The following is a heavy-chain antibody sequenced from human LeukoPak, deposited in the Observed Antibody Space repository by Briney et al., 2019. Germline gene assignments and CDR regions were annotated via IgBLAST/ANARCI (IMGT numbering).Heavy chain of an antibody. CDR2: IYYSGST. CDR1: GGSISSYY. D-gene: IGHD3/OR15-3a*01. CDR3: ARSLDWAGYHFDY. V-gene: IGHV4-59*01. Sequence: SETLSLTCTVSGGSISSYYWSWIRQPPGKGLEWIGYIYYSGSTNYNPSLKSRVTISVDTSKNQFSLKLSSVTAADTAVYYCARSLDWAGYHFDYWGQGTLVTVSS. J-gene: IGHJ4*02.